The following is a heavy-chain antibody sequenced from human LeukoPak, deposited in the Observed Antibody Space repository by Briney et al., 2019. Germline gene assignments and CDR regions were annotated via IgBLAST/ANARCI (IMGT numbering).Heavy chain of an antibody. Sequence: ASVKVSFKVSGYTLTELSMHWVRQAPGKGLEWMGGFDPEDGETIYAQKFQGRVTMTGDTSTDTAYMELSSLRSEDTAVYYCATIDGHYDSSGYWGQGTLVIVSS. CDR3: ATIDGHYDSSGY. V-gene: IGHV1-24*01. CDR2: FDPEDGET. D-gene: IGHD3-22*01. J-gene: IGHJ4*02. CDR1: GYTLTELS.